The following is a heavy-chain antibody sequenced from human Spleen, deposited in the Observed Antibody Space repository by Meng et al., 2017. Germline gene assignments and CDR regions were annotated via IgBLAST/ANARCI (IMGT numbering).Heavy chain of an antibody. Sequence: QVPRGQSGAGVKRPGSSVKVPCKAPGGTFNSYAISWVRQAPGQGLEWMGRIDPKNGDTHYAQKFQGRVTMTGDTSISTAYMDLSGLRSDDTAVYYCARDEDISAAGKLFGDYWGQGTLVTVSS. D-gene: IGHD6-13*01. J-gene: IGHJ4*02. CDR1: GGTFNSYA. CDR2: IDPKNGDT. CDR3: ARDEDISAAGKLFGDY. V-gene: IGHV1-2*06.